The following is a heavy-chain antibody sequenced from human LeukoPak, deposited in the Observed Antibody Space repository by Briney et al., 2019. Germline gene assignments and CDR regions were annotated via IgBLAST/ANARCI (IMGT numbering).Heavy chain of an antibody. CDR2: IYHSGST. J-gene: IGHJ4*02. CDR3: ARSIVGAQLYFDY. Sequence: SETLSLTCTVSGGSISSYYWSWIRQPPGKGLEWIGYIYHSGSTNYNPSLMSRVTISVDTSKNQFSLKLSSVTAADTAVYYCARSIVGAQLYFDYWGQGTLVTVSS. CDR1: GGSISSYY. V-gene: IGHV4-59*01. D-gene: IGHD1-26*01.